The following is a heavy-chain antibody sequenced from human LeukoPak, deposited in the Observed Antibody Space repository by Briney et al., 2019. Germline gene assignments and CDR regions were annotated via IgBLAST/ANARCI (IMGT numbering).Heavy chain of an antibody. V-gene: IGHV3-48*01. Sequence: PGGSLRLSCAASGFSFSDYSMNWVRQAPGKGLEWVSYISRSSSPIYYADSVKGRFTISRDNAKNSLYLQMNSLRAEDTAVYYCARASLILSDYIDYFDYWGQGTLVTVSS. CDR3: ARASLILSDYIDYFDY. CDR1: GFSFSDYS. CDR2: ISRSSSPI. J-gene: IGHJ4*02. D-gene: IGHD4-11*01.